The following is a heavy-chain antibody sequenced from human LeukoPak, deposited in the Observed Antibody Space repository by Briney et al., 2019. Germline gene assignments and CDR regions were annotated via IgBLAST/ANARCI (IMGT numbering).Heavy chain of an antibody. CDR1: GFTFSSYW. J-gene: IGHJ4*02. V-gene: IGHV3-7*01. CDR3: ARGGSGSPNDY. Sequence: GGSLRLSCAASGFTFSSYWMSWVRQAPGKGLEWVANIKQDGSERYYVDSVKGRFTISRDNAKNSLYLQMNSLRAEDTAVYYCARGGSGSPNDYWGQGTLVTVSS. D-gene: IGHD1-26*01. CDR2: IKQDGSER.